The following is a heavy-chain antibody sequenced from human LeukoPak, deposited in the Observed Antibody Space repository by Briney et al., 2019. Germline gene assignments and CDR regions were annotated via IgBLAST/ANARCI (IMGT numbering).Heavy chain of an antibody. J-gene: IGHJ4*02. CDR1: GGSISSYY. Sequence: SETLSLTCTVSGGSISSYYWSWIRQPPGKGLEWIGYIYYTGSTNYNPSLKSRVTMSVDTSKNQFSLNMYSVSAADTAVYYCARHFDYWGQGTLVTVSS. V-gene: IGHV4-59*08. CDR3: ARHFDY. CDR2: IYYTGST.